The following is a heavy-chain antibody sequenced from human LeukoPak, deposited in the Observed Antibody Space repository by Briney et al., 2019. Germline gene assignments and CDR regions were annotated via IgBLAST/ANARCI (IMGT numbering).Heavy chain of an antibody. CDR3: AGDVMSTALDAFDV. CDR1: GGSFTNYY. Sequence: KPSETLSLTCTVSGGSFTNYYWSWIRQPPGKGLEWIGYIYYSGSTNYNPSLKSRVTISVDTSKNQFSLQLSSVTAADTAVYYCAGDVMSTALDAFDVWGQGTMVTVSS. J-gene: IGHJ3*01. V-gene: IGHV4-59*01. D-gene: IGHD1-1*01. CDR2: IYYSGST.